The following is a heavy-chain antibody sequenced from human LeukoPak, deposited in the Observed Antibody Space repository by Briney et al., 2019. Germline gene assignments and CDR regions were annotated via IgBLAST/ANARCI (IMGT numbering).Heavy chain of an antibody. CDR3: ARDKGIFGVVPYNG. CDR1: GFAFRSYA. Sequence: GGSLRLSCAASGFAFRSYAMHWVRQAPGKGLEWLAVVSAHGLDKFYADSVKGRFTISRDNSKNTLYLQMNSLRAEDTAVYYCARDKGIFGVVPYNGWGQGTLVTVSS. D-gene: IGHD3-3*01. V-gene: IGHV3-30*04. CDR2: VSAHGLDK. J-gene: IGHJ4*02.